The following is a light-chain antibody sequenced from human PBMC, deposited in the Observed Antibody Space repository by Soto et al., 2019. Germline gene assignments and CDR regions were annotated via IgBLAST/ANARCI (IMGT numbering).Light chain of an antibody. V-gene: IGKV3-20*01. Sequence: ENVLTQSPGRLSLSVGERATLSCRASQSVARNSIAWYQQPVGQPPRLLIYGASGRATGAPDKFRGSGSGKIFTLTVERVEAEDSAVYHCQQYATSPLSFGGGTTLAIK. CDR3: QQYATSPLS. J-gene: IGKJ4*01. CDR1: QSVARNS. CDR2: GAS.